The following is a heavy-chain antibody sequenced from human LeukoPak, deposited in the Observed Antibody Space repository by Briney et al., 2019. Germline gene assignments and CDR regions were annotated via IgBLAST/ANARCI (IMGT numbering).Heavy chain of an antibody. CDR2: INHSGST. CDR3: ARSGYDYQEIDY. Sequence: PSETRSLTCAVYGGSFSGYSWSWIRQLPGKGLEWIGEINHSGSTNYNPSLKSRLTMSADTSKNQFSTKLSSVTAADTAVYYCARSGYDYQEIDYWGQGTLVTAPS. D-gene: IGHD5-12*01. CDR1: GGSFSGYS. V-gene: IGHV4-34*01. J-gene: IGHJ4*02.